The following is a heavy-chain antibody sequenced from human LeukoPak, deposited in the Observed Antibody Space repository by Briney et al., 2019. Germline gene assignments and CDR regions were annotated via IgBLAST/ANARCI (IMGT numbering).Heavy chain of an antibody. V-gene: IGHV4-59*08. J-gene: IGHJ4*02. CDR3: AMGVATDLY. CDR2: IYYSGST. CDR1: GGSISSYY. Sequence: SETLSLTCTASGGSISSYYRSWIRQPPGKGLEWIGYIYYSGSTNYNPSLKSRVTISEDTSKNQFSLKLNSVTAADTAVYYCAMGVATDLYWGQGTLVTVSS. D-gene: IGHD5-12*01.